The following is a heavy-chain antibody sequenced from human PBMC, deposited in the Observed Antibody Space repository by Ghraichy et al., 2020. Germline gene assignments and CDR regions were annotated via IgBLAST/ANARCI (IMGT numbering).Heavy chain of an antibody. CDR2: IYYSGST. CDR1: GGSISSYY. J-gene: IGHJ3*02. V-gene: IGHV4-59*08. CDR3: ARRGPMDAFDI. Sequence: SETLSLTCTVSGGSISSYYWSWIRQPPGKGLEWIGYIYYSGSTNYNPSLKSRVTISVDTSKNQFSLKLSSVTAADTAVYYCARRGPMDAFDIWGQGTMVTVSS.